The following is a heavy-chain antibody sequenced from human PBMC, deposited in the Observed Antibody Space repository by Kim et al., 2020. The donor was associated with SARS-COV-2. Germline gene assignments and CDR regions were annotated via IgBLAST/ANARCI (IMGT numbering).Heavy chain of an antibody. CDR1: GGSISSYY. CDR2: IYYSGST. D-gene: IGHD2-15*01. V-gene: IGHV4-59*08. J-gene: IGHJ4*02. CDR3: ARHIPYPWCSGVDY. Sequence: SETLSLTCTVSGGSISSYYWSWIRQPPGKGLEWIGYIYYSGSTNYNPSPKSRVTISVDTSKNQFSLKLSSGTAADTAVYYCARHIPYPWCSGVDYWGQGT.